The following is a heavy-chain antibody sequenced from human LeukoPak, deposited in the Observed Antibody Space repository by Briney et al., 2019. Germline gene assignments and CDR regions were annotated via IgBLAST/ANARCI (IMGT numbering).Heavy chain of an antibody. CDR1: GGSFSDYY. J-gene: IGHJ4*02. CDR3: ARVLRVNDFWSGYFLDY. D-gene: IGHD3-3*01. V-gene: IGHV4-34*01. Sequence: SETLSLTCAVYGGSFSDYYWSWIRQAPGKGLEWIGEINHSGSTNYNPSLKSRVTISVDTSKNQFSLKLSSVTAADTAVYYCARVLRVNDFWSGYFLDYWGQGTLVTVSS. CDR2: INHSGST.